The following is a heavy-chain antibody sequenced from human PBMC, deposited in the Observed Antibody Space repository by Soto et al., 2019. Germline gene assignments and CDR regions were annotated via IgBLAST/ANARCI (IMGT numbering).Heavy chain of an antibody. CDR1: GFTVSDNY. V-gene: IGHV3-53*01. CDR2: LYSGGRI. J-gene: IGHJ6*02. D-gene: IGHD5-18*01. Sequence: EAQLVESGGGLIQPGGSLRLSCAASGFTVSDNYITWVRQAPGKGLEWGSLLYSGGRIYYADSVMGRFTSSRDTSKNTHYLQMNRLRTEDTAVYYCAKADPGYAYGLNVWGQGTTVTVSS. CDR3: AKADPGYAYGLNV.